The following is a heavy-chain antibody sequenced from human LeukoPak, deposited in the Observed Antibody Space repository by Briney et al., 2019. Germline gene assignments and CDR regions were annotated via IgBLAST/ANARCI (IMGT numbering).Heavy chain of an antibody. D-gene: IGHD6-6*01. CDR1: GGSFSGYY. V-gene: IGHV4-34*01. J-gene: IGHJ6*03. CDR2: INHSGST. Sequence: SETLSLTCAVYGGSFSGYYWSWIRQPPGKGLEWIGEINHSGSTNYNPSLKSRVTISVDTSKNQFSLKLSSVTAADTAVYYCARVRQPVGIYYYYYYMDVWGKGTTVTVSS. CDR3: ARVRQPVGIYYYYYYMDV.